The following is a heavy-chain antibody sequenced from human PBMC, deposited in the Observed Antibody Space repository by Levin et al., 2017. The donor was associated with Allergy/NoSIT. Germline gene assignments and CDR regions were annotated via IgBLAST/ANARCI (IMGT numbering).Heavy chain of an antibody. CDR3: AKDGY. V-gene: IGHV3-30*18. Sequence: GESLKISCAASGFTFSSYGMHWVRQAPGKGLEWVAVISYDGSNKYYADSVKGRFTISRDNSKNTLYLQMNSLRAEDTAVYYCAKDGYWGQGTLVTVSS. CDR1: GFTFSSYG. CDR2: ISYDGSNK. J-gene: IGHJ4*02.